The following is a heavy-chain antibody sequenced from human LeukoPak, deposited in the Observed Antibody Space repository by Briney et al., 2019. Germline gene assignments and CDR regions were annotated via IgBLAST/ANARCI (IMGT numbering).Heavy chain of an antibody. J-gene: IGHJ5*01. CDR1: GFTFSSYA. D-gene: IGHD2-2*01. Sequence: GGSLRLSCVVSGFTFSSYAMSWVRQAPGKGLEWVSGISGSGGSTYYADSVKGRFTISRDNTKNTLYLQMSSLRAEDTAVYYCAKDRHAPGRYCSSTSCFPFDSWGQGTLVTVSS. CDR3: AKDRHAPGRYCSSTSCFPFDS. CDR2: ISGSGGST. V-gene: IGHV3-23*01.